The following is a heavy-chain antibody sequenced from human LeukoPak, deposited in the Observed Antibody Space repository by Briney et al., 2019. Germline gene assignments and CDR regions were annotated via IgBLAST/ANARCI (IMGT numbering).Heavy chain of an antibody. CDR1: GFTFSRYE. CDR2: ISGSGKTI. Sequence: PGGSLRLSCAASGFTFSRYEMNWVRQAPGKGLEWLSYISGSGKTIFYGDSVKGRFTISRDIANNSLYLQINSLRAEDTALYYCARVALDSSGDNYGQGAFDYWGQGTLVTVSS. V-gene: IGHV3-48*03. CDR3: ARVALDSSGDNYGQGAFDY. J-gene: IGHJ4*02. D-gene: IGHD6-19*01.